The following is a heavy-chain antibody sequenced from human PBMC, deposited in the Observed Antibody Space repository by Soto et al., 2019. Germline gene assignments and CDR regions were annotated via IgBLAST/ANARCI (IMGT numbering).Heavy chain of an antibody. V-gene: IGHV3-21*01. CDR1: GFTFSDFA. CDR2: ISSNGNYI. J-gene: IGHJ4*02. Sequence: PGGSLRLSCRASGFTFSDFAMSWVRQAPGKGLEWVSSISSNGNYIYYADSMKGRFTISRDNAEKSLYPQMNSLRGEDTAVYYCARGTHYYDSIGYSHFFDYWGQGTLVTVSS. D-gene: IGHD3-22*01. CDR3: ARGTHYYDSIGYSHFFDY.